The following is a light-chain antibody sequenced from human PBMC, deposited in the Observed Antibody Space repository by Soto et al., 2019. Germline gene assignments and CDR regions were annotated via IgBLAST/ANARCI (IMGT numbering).Light chain of an antibody. V-gene: IGKV3-20*01. Sequence: EIVLTQSPGTLSLSPGERATLSCRASQSVSRSYLAWYQQKPGQGPRLLIYGASSRATCIPDRFSASGSGTDFTLTISRLEPEDFAVYYCQQYGSSPLTFGLGTKVEIK. CDR1: QSVSRSY. J-gene: IGKJ1*01. CDR2: GAS. CDR3: QQYGSSPLT.